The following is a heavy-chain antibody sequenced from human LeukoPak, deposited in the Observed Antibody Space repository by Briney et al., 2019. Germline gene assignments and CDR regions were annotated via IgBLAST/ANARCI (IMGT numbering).Heavy chain of an antibody. CDR1: GFTFSTYS. CDR2: ISGSSDAI. V-gene: IGHV3-48*01. Sequence: GGSLRLSCAASGFTFSTYSMSWVRQAPGKGLEWVSYISGSSDAIYYADSVKGRFTISRDNAKNSLYLQMNSLRAEDTAVYYCAKDRVKGDGLFDCWGQGTLVTVSS. J-gene: IGHJ4*02. CDR3: AKDRVKGDGLFDC.